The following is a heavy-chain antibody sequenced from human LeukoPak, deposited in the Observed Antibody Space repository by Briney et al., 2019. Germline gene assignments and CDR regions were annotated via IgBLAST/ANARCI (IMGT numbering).Heavy chain of an antibody. J-gene: IGHJ4*02. D-gene: IGHD4-23*01. CDR3: ARDPPYGGNSEEADY. CDR1: GFTFSSYW. Sequence: GGSLRLSCAASGFTFSSYWMHWVRQAPGKGLVWVSRINSDGSSTSYADSVKGRFTISRDNAKNTLYLQMNSLRAEDTAVYYCARDPPYGGNSEEADYWSQGTLVTVSS. V-gene: IGHV3-74*01. CDR2: INSDGSST.